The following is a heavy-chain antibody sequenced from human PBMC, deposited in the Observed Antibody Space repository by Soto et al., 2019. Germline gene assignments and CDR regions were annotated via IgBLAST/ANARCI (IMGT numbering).Heavy chain of an antibody. CDR1: GFTFSSYS. J-gene: IGHJ6*02. CDR3: ARRSIVAYYYGMDV. Sequence: GGSLRLSCAASGFTFSSYSMNWVRQAPGKGLEWVSYISSSSSTIYYADSVKGRFTISRDNAKNSLYLQMNSLRDEDTAVYYCARRSIVAYYYGMDVWGQGTTVTVSS. D-gene: IGHD2-21*01. V-gene: IGHV3-48*02. CDR2: ISSSSSTI.